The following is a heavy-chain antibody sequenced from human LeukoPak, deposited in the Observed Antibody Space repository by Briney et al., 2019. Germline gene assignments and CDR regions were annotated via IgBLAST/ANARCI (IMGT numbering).Heavy chain of an antibody. CDR1: GFTVSSNY. CDR2: IYSGGST. V-gene: IGHV3-53*01. Sequence: PGGSLRLSCAASGFTVSSNYMSWVRQAPGKGLEWVSVIYSGGSTYYADSVKGRFTISRHNSKNTLYLQMNSLRAEDTAVYYCARDYYGSGSYYPTPLQYWGQGTLVTVSS. J-gene: IGHJ4*01. CDR3: ARDYYGSGSYYPTPLQY. D-gene: IGHD3-10*01.